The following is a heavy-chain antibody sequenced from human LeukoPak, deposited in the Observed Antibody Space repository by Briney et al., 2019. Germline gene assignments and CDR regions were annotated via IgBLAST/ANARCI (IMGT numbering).Heavy chain of an antibody. Sequence: SETLSLTCAVYIDSFSNYHWNWIRQTPSKGLEWIGEVNEVGGTNISPSLRNRVILSVDTSKNQFFLKLISVTVADTAVYYCARDLGMATITSVDYWGQGTLVTVSS. CDR2: VNEVGGT. CDR3: ARDLGMATITSVDY. D-gene: IGHD5-24*01. J-gene: IGHJ4*02. CDR1: IDSFSNYH. V-gene: IGHV4-34*01.